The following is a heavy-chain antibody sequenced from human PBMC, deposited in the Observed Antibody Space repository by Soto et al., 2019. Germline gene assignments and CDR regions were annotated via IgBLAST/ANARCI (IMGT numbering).Heavy chain of an antibody. J-gene: IGHJ4*02. D-gene: IGHD6-13*01. V-gene: IGHV3-33*01. CDR2: IWYDGNNK. Sequence: QVQLVESGGGVVQPGRSLRLSCAASGFTFSNYGIDWVRQAPGKGLEWVAVIWYDGNNKYYADSVKGRFTISRDNSKNTVYLQMISLRAEDTAVYYCARLGSSWSFDYWGQGTLVTVSS. CDR3: ARLGSSWSFDY. CDR1: GFTFSNYG.